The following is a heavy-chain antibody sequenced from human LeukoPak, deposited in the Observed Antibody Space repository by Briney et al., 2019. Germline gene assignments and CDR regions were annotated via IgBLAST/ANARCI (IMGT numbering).Heavy chain of an antibody. J-gene: IGHJ5*02. D-gene: IGHD3-3*01. V-gene: IGHV1-18*01. CDR2: ISAYNGNT. Sequence: ASVKVSCKASGYTFTSYGISWVRQAPGQGLEWMGWISAYNGNTNYAQKLQGRVTMTTDTSTSTAYMELRSLRSDDTAVYYCARDTYNDFWSDYSPFDPWGQGTLVTVSS. CDR1: GYTFTSYG. CDR3: ARDTYNDFWSDYSPFDP.